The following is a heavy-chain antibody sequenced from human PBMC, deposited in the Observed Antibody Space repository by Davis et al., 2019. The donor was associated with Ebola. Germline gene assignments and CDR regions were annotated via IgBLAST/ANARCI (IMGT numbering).Heavy chain of an antibody. Sequence: PGGSLRLSCAASGFTFSSYGMHWVRQAPGKGLERVAVIWYDGSNKYYADSVKGRFTISRDNSKNTLYLQMNSLRAEDTAVYYCARDGSLDYGDNDYYYYYGMDVWGQGTTVTVSS. D-gene: IGHD4-17*01. V-gene: IGHV3-33*01. CDR2: IWYDGSNK. J-gene: IGHJ6*02. CDR1: GFTFSSYG. CDR3: ARDGSLDYGDNDYYYYYGMDV.